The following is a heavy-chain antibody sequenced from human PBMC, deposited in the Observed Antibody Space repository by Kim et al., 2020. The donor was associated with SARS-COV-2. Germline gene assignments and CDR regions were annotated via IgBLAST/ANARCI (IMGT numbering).Heavy chain of an antibody. J-gene: IGHJ6*02. CDR1: GYSFTSYW. D-gene: IGHD6-19*01. CDR3: ARRLAYDFSYYGMDV. V-gene: IGHV5-10-1*01. CDR2: IDPSDSYT. Sequence: GESLKISCKGSGYSFTSYWISWVRQMPGKGLEWMGRIDPSDSYTNYSPSFQGHVTISADKSISTAYLQWSSLKASDTAMYYCARRLAYDFSYYGMDVWGQGTTVTVSS.